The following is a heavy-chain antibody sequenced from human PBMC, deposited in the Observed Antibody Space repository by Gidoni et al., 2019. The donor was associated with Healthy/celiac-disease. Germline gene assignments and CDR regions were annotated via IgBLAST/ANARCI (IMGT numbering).Heavy chain of an antibody. CDR2: IYYSGST. CDR1: GGSLRSSSYY. Sequence: HLPLQESGPGLVKPSETLSPTCTVSGGSLRSSSYYWGWIRQPPGKGLEWIGSIYYSGSTYYNPSLKSRVTISVDTSKNQFSLKLSSGTAADTAVYYCARDYYDSSLLYYFDYWGQGTLVTVSS. CDR3: ARDYYDSSLLYYFDY. D-gene: IGHD3-22*01. V-gene: IGHV4-39*07. J-gene: IGHJ4*02.